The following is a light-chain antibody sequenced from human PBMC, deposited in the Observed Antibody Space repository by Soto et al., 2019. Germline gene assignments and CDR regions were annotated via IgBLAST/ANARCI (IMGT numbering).Light chain of an antibody. CDR3: QQRSNWLFN. V-gene: IGKV3-11*01. Sequence: EIVLTQSPATLSLSPGERATLSCRASQSVSSYLAWYQRKPGQAPRLLIYDASNRATGIPARFSGSGSGTDFTLTISSLEPEDFAVYYCQQRSNWLFNFGPGTKVDIK. CDR1: QSVSSY. J-gene: IGKJ3*01. CDR2: DAS.